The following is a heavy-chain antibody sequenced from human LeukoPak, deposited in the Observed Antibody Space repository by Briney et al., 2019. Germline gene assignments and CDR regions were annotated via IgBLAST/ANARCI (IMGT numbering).Heavy chain of an antibody. CDR3: ARGNSSSVVDY. V-gene: IGHV3-30*01. J-gene: IGHJ4*02. Sequence: GGSLRLSCAASGFTSSSYAMHWVRQAPGKGLEWVTVISYDGSTKYYADSVKGRFTISRDNSKNTLYLQMNSLRAEDTAAYYCARGNSSSVVDYWGQGTLVTVSS. CDR2: ISYDGSTK. D-gene: IGHD6-6*01. CDR1: GFTSSSYA.